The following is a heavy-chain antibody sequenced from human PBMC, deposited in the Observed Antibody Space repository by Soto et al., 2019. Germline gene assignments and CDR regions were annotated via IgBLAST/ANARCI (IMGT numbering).Heavy chain of an antibody. CDR2: SYYSGST. D-gene: IGHD6-19*01. Sequence: PSETLSLTCSVSGVSITSYYWSWIRQPPGKGLEWIGYSYYSGSTSYNPSLKSRVTMSVDTSKISFSLKLSSVTAADTAVYYCAAGYTNDWYYFDYWGQGTLVTVS. CDR3: AAGYTNDWYYFDY. J-gene: IGHJ4*02. V-gene: IGHV4-59*01. CDR1: GVSITSYY.